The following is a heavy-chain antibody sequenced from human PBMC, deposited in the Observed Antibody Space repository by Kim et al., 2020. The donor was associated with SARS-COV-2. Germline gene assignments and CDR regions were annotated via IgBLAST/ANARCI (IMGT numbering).Heavy chain of an antibody. Sequence: ASVKVSCKASGYTFTDYYMHWVRQAPGQGLEWMGWINPNSGATNYAQKFQGRVTMSRDTSISTAYMELSSLRSDDTAVYYCAGPIEGRGSYGLDAFDIWGQGAMVSVSS. CDR3: AGPIEGRGSYGLDAFDI. D-gene: IGHD1-26*01. CDR1: GYTFTDYY. J-gene: IGHJ3*02. V-gene: IGHV1-2*02. CDR2: INPNSGAT.